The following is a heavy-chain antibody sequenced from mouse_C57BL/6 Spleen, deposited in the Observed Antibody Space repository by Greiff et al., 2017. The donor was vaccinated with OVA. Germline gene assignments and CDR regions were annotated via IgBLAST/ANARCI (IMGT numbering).Heavy chain of an antibody. J-gene: IGHJ1*03. V-gene: IGHV3-1*01. CDR3: ARDTVVDWYFDV. CDR1: GYSITSGYA. D-gene: IGHD1-1*01. Sequence: EVQLVESGPGMVKPSQSLSLTCTVTGYSITSGYAWHWIRHFPGNKLEWMGYISYSGSTNYNPSLKSRISITHDTSKNHFFLKLNSVTTEDTATYYCARDTVVDWYFDVWGTGTTVTVSS. CDR2: ISYSGST.